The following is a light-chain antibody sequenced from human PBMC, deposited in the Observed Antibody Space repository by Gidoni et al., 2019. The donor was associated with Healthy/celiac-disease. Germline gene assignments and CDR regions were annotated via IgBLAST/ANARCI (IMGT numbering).Light chain of an antibody. CDR3: QQYYSTPPHT. CDR2: WAS. Sequence: DIVMTQSPDSLAVSLGEWATINCKSSQSVLYSSNNKNYLAWYQQKPVQPPKLLIYWASTRESGVPDRFSGSGSGTDFTLTISSLQAEDVAVYYCQQYYSTPPHTFFPGTKLEIK. CDR1: QSVLYSSNNKNY. V-gene: IGKV4-1*01. J-gene: IGKJ2*01.